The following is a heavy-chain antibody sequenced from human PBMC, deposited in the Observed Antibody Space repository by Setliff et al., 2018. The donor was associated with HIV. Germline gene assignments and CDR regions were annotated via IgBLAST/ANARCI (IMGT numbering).Heavy chain of an antibody. J-gene: IGHJ6*03. D-gene: IGHD3-10*01. CDR1: GGSFSGYY. CDR2: INHSGST. V-gene: IGHV4-34*01. CDR3: ARDGPLEGSYRYYYYYMDV. Sequence: PSETLSLTCAVYGGSFSGYYWSWIRQPPGKGLEWIGEINHSGSTNYNPSLKSRVTISVDTSKNQFSLKLSSVTAADTAVYYCARDGPLEGSYRYYYYYMDVWGKGTTVTVSS.